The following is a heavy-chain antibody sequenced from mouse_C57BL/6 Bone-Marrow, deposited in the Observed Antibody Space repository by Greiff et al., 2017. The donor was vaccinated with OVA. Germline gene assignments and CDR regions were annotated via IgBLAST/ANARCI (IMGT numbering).Heavy chain of an antibody. CDR1: GYTFTSYG. J-gene: IGHJ2*01. CDR3: ARPVYYGSSLFDY. CDR2: IYPRSGNT. D-gene: IGHD1-1*01. V-gene: IGHV1-81*01. Sequence: VQLQQSGAELARPGASVKLSCKASGYTFTSYGISWVKQRPGQGLEWIGEIYPRSGNTYYNEKFKGKATLTADKSSSTAYMELRSLTSEDSAVYFCARPVYYGSSLFDYWGKGTTLTVSS.